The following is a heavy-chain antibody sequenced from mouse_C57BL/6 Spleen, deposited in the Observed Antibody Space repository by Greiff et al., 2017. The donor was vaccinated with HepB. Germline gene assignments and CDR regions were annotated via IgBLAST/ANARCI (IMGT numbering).Heavy chain of an antibody. Sequence: EVQLVESGGGLVKPGGSLKLSCAASGFTFSSYAMSWVRQTPEKRLEWVATISDGGSYTYYPDNVKGRFTISRDNAKNNRYLQMSHLKSEDTAMYDCARVYYDYDYLDYWGQGTTLTVSS. CDR2: ISDGGSYT. D-gene: IGHD2-4*01. CDR1: GFTFSSYA. J-gene: IGHJ2*01. CDR3: ARVYYDYDYLDY. V-gene: IGHV5-4*01.